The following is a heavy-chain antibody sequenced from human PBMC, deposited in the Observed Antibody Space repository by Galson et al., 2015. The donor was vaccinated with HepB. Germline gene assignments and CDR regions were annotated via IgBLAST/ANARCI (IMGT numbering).Heavy chain of an antibody. CDR1: GYTFTSYD. CDR2: MNPNSGNT. J-gene: IGHJ3*02. D-gene: IGHD3-10*01. Sequence: SVKVSCKASGYTFTSYDINWVRQATGQGLEWMGWMNPNSGNTGYAQKFQGRVTMTRNTSISTAYMELSSLRSEDTAVYYCARWVVRGVITNDAFDIWGQGTMVTVSS. CDR3: ARWVVRGVITNDAFDI. V-gene: IGHV1-8*01.